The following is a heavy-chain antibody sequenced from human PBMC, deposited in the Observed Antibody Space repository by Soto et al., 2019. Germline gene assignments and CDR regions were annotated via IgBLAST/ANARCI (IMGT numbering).Heavy chain of an antibody. J-gene: IGHJ4*02. CDR1: GYSFTSYW. CDR3: ASNSPWDYSIRGFVY. D-gene: IGHD4-4*01. Sequence: PGESLKISCKGSGYSFTSYWIGWVRQMPGKGLEWMGIIYPGDSDTRYSPSFQGQVTISADKSISTAYLQWSSLKASDTAMYYCASNSPWDYSIRGFVYWGQGTLVTVSS. CDR2: IYPGDSDT. V-gene: IGHV5-51*01.